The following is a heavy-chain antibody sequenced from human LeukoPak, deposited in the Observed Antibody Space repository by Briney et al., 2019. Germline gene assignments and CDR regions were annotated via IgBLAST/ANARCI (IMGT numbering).Heavy chain of an antibody. J-gene: IGHJ4*02. V-gene: IGHV3-48*04. CDR1: GFTFSSYG. CDR3: ARVRGAWDFDY. D-gene: IGHD4/OR15-4a*01. CDR2: ITGSSSAK. Sequence: GRSLRLSCAASGFTFSSYGIIWVRQAPGKGLEWLSFITGSSSAKYYADSVKGRFTISRDNAKNSLYLQMSNLRAEDTAVYYCARVRGAWDFDYWGQGTLVTVSS.